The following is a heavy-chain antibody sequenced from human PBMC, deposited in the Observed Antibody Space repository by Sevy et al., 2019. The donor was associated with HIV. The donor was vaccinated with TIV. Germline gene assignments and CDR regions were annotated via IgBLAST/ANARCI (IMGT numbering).Heavy chain of an antibody. D-gene: IGHD1-20*01. J-gene: IGHJ4*02. CDR2: IKWNGDST. V-gene: IGHV3-20*04. CDR1: GFTFYGYD. CDR3: ARMDNWNDPDY. Sequence: GGSLRLSCAASGFTFYGYDMGWVRQVPGKGLEWVSGIKWNGDSTSYADSVKGRFTISRDNAKNSLYLQMNSLRAEDTALYYCARMDNWNDPDYWGQGTLVTVSS.